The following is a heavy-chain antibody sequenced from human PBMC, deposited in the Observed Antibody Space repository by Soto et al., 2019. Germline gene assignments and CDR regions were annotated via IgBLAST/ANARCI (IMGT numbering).Heavy chain of an antibody. CDR3: AREGGESSDGLYYFDS. CDR1: GGSTSSDNY. CDR2: IYYSGNT. J-gene: IGHJ4*02. V-gene: IGHV4-30-4*01. D-gene: IGHD3-16*01. Sequence: SETLSLTCTVSGGSTSSDNYWSGIRQPPGKGLEWIGHIYYSGNTDYNPSLKSRLAISIDTSKNQFSLKLSSVTAADTAVYFCAREGGESSDGLYYFDSWGQGSLVTVSS.